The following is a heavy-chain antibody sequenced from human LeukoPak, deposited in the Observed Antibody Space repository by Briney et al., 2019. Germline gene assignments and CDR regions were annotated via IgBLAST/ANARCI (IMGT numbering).Heavy chain of an antibody. Sequence: ASVKVSCKASGYTFTSYGISWVRQAPGQGLEWMGWISAYNGNTNYAQKFQGRVTITADESTSTAYMELSSLRSEDTAVYYCASAIWDYDILTGYYMLHYWGREPWSPSPQ. V-gene: IGHV1-18*01. J-gene: IGHJ4*02. D-gene: IGHD3-9*01. CDR2: ISAYNGNT. CDR3: ASAIWDYDILTGYYMLHY. CDR1: GYTFTSYG.